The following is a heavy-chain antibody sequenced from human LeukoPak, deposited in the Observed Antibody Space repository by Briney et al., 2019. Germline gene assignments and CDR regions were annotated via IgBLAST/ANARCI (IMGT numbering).Heavy chain of an antibody. D-gene: IGHD6-19*01. Sequence: SETLSLTCAVYGGSFSGYYWSWIRQPPGKGLEWIGEINHSGRNNYNPSLKSRVTISVDTSKNQFSLKLSSVTAADTAVYYCARQLIAVAGTRYFDYWGQGTLVTVSS. CDR3: ARQLIAVAGTRYFDY. J-gene: IGHJ4*02. V-gene: IGHV4-34*01. CDR2: INHSGRN. CDR1: GGSFSGYY.